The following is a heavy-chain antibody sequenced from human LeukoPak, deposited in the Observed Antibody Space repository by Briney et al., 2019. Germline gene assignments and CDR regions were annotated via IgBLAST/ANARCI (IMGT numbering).Heavy chain of an antibody. J-gene: IGHJ6*03. D-gene: IGHD2-2*01. Sequence: GASVKVSCKASGYIFINYAMIWVRQAPGQGLEWMGWINTDTGNPTYAHGFTGRFVFSFDTSVTTAYLQISNLKAEDTAVYYCARGRRNCDSTSCPYFYYMDVWGTGSTVTVSS. V-gene: IGHV7-4-1*02. CDR2: INTDTGNP. CDR3: ARGRRNCDSTSCPYFYYMDV. CDR1: GYIFINYA.